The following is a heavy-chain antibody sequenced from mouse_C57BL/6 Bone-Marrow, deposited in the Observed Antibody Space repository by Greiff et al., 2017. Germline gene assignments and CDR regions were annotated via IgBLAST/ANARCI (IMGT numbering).Heavy chain of an antibody. D-gene: IGHD2-10*01. V-gene: IGHV1-55*01. CDR2: IYPGSGST. CDR3: ARSPYYPHFDY. J-gene: IGHJ2*01. CDR1: GYTFTSYW. Sequence: QVQLQQPGAELVKPGASVKMSCKASGYTFTSYWITWVKQRPGQGLGWIGEIYPGSGSTNYNEKFKRKATLTVDTSSSPAYMQLSSLTSEDSAVYYCARSPYYPHFDYWGQGTTLTVSS.